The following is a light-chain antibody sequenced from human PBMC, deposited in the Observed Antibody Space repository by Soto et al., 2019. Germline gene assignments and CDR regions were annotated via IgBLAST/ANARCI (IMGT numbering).Light chain of an antibody. CDR2: AAS. J-gene: IGKJ2*01. CDR1: QSISSY. V-gene: IGKV1-39*01. CDR3: QQSYSTPLYT. Sequence: DIQMTQSPSSLSASVGDRVTITCRASQSISSYLNWYQQNPGKAPKLMIYAASSLKSGGPSRFSGSGSGTDFTLTISSLQPEDFATYYCQQSYSTPLYTFGQGTKLEIK.